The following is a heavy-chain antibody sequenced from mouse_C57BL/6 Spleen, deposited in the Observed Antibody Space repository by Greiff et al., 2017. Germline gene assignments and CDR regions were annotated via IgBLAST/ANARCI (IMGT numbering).Heavy chain of an antibody. J-gene: IGHJ3*01. Sequence: VKLMESGAELVKPGASVKISCKASGYAFSSYWMNWVKQRPGKGLEWIGQIYPGDGDTNYNGKFKGKATLTADKSSSTAYMQLSSLTSEDSAVYFCARSEPAWFAYWGQGTLVTVSA. V-gene: IGHV1-80*01. CDR3: ARSEPAWFAY. CDR2: IYPGDGDT. CDR1: GYAFSSYW.